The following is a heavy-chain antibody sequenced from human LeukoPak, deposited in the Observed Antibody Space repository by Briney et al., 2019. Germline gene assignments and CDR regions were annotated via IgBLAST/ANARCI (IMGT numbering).Heavy chain of an antibody. J-gene: IGHJ4*02. CDR1: GGSISSGDYY. V-gene: IGHV4-30-4*08. D-gene: IGHD6-19*01. CDR2: IYYSGST. CDR3: ASETSSGWSQSVHY. Sequence: SQTLSLTCTVSGGSISSGDYYWRWLRQPPGKGREWIGYIYYSGSTYYNPSLKSRVTISVDTSKNQFSLKLSSVTAADTAVYYCASETSSGWSQSVHYWGQGTLVTVSS.